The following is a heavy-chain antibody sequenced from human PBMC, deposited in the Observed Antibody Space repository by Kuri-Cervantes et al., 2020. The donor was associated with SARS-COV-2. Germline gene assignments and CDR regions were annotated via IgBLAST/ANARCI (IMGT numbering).Heavy chain of an antibody. CDR1: GFTFRRYT. CDR2: INWDGTTT. D-gene: IGHD5-18*01. CDR3: AKGDWGYSNGFGAFDI. Sequence: GESLKISCATSGFTFRRYTMQWVRQAPGKGLEWVSLINWDGTTTFYADSVKGRFSISRDNSKDSLYLQMDSLKIDDTALYYCAKGDWGYSNGFGAFDIWGQGTVVTVSS. J-gene: IGHJ3*02. V-gene: IGHV3-43*01.